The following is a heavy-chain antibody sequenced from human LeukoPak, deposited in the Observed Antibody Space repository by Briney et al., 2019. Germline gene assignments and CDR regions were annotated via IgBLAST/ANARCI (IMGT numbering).Heavy chain of an antibody. D-gene: IGHD4-17*01. CDR2: ISAYNGNT. Sequence: GASVKVSCKASGYTFTSYGISWVRQAPGQGLEWMGWISAYNGNTNYAQKLQGRVTMTTDTSTSTAYMELRSLRSDDTAVYYCARAEHDYGDYYFDYWGQGTLVTVSS. V-gene: IGHV1-18*01. J-gene: IGHJ4*02. CDR3: ARAEHDYGDYYFDY. CDR1: GYTFTSYG.